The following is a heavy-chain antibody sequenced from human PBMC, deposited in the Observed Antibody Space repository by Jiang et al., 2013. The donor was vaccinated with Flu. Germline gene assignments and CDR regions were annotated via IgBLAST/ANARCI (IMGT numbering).Heavy chain of an antibody. CDR3: ARPRGDPYCSGGSCWSNWFDP. Sequence: GLVKPSETLSLTCAVSGYSISSGYYWGWIRQPPGKGLEWIGSIYHSGSTYYNPSLKSRVTISVDTSKNQFSLKLSSVTAADTAVYYCARPRGDPYCSGGSCWSNWFDPWGQGTLVTVSS. J-gene: IGHJ5*02. CDR1: GYSISSGYY. D-gene: IGHD2-15*01. V-gene: IGHV4-38-2*01. CDR2: IYHSGST.